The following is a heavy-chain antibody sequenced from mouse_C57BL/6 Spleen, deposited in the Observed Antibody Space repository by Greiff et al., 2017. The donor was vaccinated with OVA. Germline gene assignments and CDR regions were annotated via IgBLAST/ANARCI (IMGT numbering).Heavy chain of an antibody. CDR2: INPGSGGT. Sequence: VKLMESGAELVRPGTSVKVSCKASGYAFTNYLIEWVKQRPGQGLEWIGVINPGSGGTNYNEKFKGKATLTADKSSSAAYMRLSSLTSEDSAVDFCARSGDYYGSSYVGDYLDYWGQGTTLTVSS. J-gene: IGHJ2*01. V-gene: IGHV1-54*01. CDR1: GYAFTNYL. CDR3: ARSGDYYGSSYVGDYLDY. D-gene: IGHD1-1*01.